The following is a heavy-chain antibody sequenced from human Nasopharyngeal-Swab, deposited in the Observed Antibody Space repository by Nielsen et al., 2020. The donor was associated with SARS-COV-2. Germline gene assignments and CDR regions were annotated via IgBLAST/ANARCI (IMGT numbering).Heavy chain of an antibody. D-gene: IGHD3-16*01. CDR3: ARTPGGAFDI. CDR2: IDPSDSYT. J-gene: IGHJ3*02. CDR1: GYNFPSYW. V-gene: IGHV5-10-1*01. Sequence: KVSCKGSGYNFPSYWISWVRQMPGKGLEWMGTIDPSDSYTNYSPSFQGHVTISADKSISTAYLQWSSLKASDTAMYYCARTPGGAFDIWGQGTMVTVSS.